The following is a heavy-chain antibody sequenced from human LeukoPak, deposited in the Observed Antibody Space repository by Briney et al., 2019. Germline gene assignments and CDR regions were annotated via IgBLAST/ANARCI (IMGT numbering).Heavy chain of an antibody. J-gene: IGHJ4*02. CDR3: ATRITDSGSSHIDY. V-gene: IGHV1-69*05. CDR1: GGTFSSYA. Sequence: SVKVSCKASGGTFSSYAISWVRQAPGQGLEWMGGIIPIFGTANYAQKFQGRVTITTVESTSKAYMVLSSLRSEDTAVYYCATRITDSGSSHIDYWGQGTLVTVSS. CDR2: IIPIFGTA. D-gene: IGHD1-26*01.